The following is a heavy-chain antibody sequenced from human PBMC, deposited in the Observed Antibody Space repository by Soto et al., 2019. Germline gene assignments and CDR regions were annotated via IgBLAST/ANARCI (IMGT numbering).Heavy chain of an antibody. CDR2: IYFSGST. D-gene: IGHD6-13*01. CDR3: ARGGSSWAFDY. Sequence: SETLSLTCSVSGGSINSDGYYWSWIRQHPGKGLEWIGYIYFSGSTYYNASLKSRVTISVDTSKNQLSLKLSSVTAADTAVYYCARGGSSWAFDYWGQGTLVTVSS. V-gene: IGHV4-31*03. J-gene: IGHJ4*02. CDR1: GGSINSDGYY.